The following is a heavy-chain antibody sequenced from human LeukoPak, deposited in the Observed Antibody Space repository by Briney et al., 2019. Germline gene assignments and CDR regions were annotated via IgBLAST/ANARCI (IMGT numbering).Heavy chain of an antibody. D-gene: IGHD1-1*01. Sequence: GGSLRLSCAASGFTFSRHWMHWVRQAPGKGLVWVSRINSDGSSTSYADSVKGRFTISRDNAKNTLYLQVNSLRAEDTAVYYCAKAPPYKKYFDYWGQGTLVTVSS. V-gene: IGHV3-74*01. CDR1: GFTFSRHW. CDR2: INSDGSST. J-gene: IGHJ4*02. CDR3: AKAPPYKKYFDY.